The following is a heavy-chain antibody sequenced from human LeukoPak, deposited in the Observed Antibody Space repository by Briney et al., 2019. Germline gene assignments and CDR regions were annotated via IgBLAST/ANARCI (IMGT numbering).Heavy chain of an antibody. V-gene: IGHV1-2*02. J-gene: IGHJ4*02. Sequence: ASVKVSCKASGYTFTGYYMHWVRQAPGQGLEWMGWINPNTGGTNYAQKFQGRVTMTRDTSTSTVYMELSSLRSEDTAVYYCASHRSEMIGLVHWGQGTLVTVSS. CDR1: GYTFTGYY. CDR2: INPNTGGT. CDR3: ASHRSEMIGLVH. D-gene: IGHD3-22*01.